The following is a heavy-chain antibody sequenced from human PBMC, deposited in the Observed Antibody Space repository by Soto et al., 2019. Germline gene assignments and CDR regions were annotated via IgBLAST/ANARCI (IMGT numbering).Heavy chain of an antibody. V-gene: IGHV3-30-3*01. CDR1: GFTFSNYT. CDR3: AKVVYDDSTAYHSNIAP. Sequence: GGSLGLSCAASGFTFSNYTMRWVRQAPGKGLEWVKLISYVESHKYYADSVKGRFTISRDNSKNTLYLQIHSLRPDDTAVYYCAKVVYDDSTAYHSNIAPWGQGTLVTVSS. J-gene: IGHJ5*02. D-gene: IGHD3-22*01. CDR2: ISYVESHK.